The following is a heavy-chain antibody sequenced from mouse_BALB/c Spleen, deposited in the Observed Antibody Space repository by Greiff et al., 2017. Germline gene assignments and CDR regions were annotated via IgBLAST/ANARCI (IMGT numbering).Heavy chain of an antibody. D-gene: IGHD2-1*01. Sequence: EVKLVESGGGLVKPGGSLKLSCAASGFTFSDYYMYWVRQTPEKRLEWVATISDGGSYTYYPDSVKGRFTISRDNAKNNLYLQMSSLKSEDTAMYYCARPREGYGNPAWFAYWGQGTLVTVSA. J-gene: IGHJ3*01. CDR1: GFTFSDYY. V-gene: IGHV5-4*02. CDR3: ARPREGYGNPAWFAY. CDR2: ISDGGSYT.